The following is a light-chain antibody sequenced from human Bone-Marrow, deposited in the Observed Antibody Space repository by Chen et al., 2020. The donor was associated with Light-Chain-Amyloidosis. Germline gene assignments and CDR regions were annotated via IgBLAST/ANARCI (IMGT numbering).Light chain of an antibody. J-gene: IGKJ5*01. CDR1: QSVSSN. Sequence: EIVMTQSPAALSVSPGEGATLSCRASQSVSSNLAWYQQKRGQAPRLLIFGASTRATGIPARFTGSGSGTEFTRTISSLQSEDFTVYYCQQYNDWPFTFGQGTRLETK. V-gene: IGKV3-15*01. CDR2: GAS. CDR3: QQYNDWPFT.